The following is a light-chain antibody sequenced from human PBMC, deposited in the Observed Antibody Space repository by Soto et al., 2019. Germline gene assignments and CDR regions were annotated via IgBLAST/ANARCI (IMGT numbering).Light chain of an antibody. J-gene: IGKJ4*01. CDR1: QSIASY. Sequence: DIQMTQSPSSLSASIGDTVTITCRASQSIASYLNWLQLKPGKAPKLLISDTSTLQSGVPSRFSGGGSGTDFTLTIRSLQPEDSSLYFCLQDYSPLLAFGAGTRVEIK. CDR2: DTS. CDR3: LQDYSPLLA. V-gene: IGKV1-39*01.